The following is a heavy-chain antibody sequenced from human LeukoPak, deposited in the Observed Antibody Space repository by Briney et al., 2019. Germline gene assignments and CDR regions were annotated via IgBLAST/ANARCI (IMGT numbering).Heavy chain of an antibody. J-gene: IGHJ4*02. CDR2: INHSGST. CDR3: ARGYDSSGYYFDY. V-gene: IGHV4-34*01. D-gene: IGHD3-22*01. CDR1: GGSFSGYY. Sequence: SETLSLTCAVYGGSFSGYYWSWIRQPPGKGLEWIGEINHSGSTNYNPSLKSRVTISVDTSKNQFSLKLSSVTAADTAVYYCARGYDSSGYYFDYWGQGTLVTVSS.